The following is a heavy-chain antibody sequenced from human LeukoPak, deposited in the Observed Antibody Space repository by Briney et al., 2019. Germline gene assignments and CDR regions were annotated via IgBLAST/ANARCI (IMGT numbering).Heavy chain of an antibody. CDR1: GYTFTSYG. CDR3: ARAPGAWYSRLSDY. Sequence: GASVRVSCKASGYTFTSYGISWVRQAPGQGLEWMGWISAYNGNTNYAQKLQGRVTMTTDTSTSTAYMELRSLRSDDTAVYYCARAPGAWYSRLSDYWGQGTLVTVSS. J-gene: IGHJ4*02. V-gene: IGHV1-18*01. CDR2: ISAYNGNT. D-gene: IGHD1-1*01.